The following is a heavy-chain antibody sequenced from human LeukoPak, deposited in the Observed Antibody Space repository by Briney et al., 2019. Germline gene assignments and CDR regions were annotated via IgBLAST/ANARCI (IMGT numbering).Heavy chain of an antibody. CDR3: ARDRASGNDNRGHDGDAFDV. D-gene: IGHD3-22*01. CDR1: GYTFTSYY. V-gene: IGHV1-46*01. CDR2: IKPRDCVT. J-gene: IGHJ3*01. Sequence: GASVKVSCKASGYTFTSYYMHWVRQAPGQGLEWLGLIKPRDCVTVYSQRVQGRVTMTRDIATSTTYMQLSSLKSDDTAVYYCARDRASGNDNRGHDGDAFDVWGQGTLVTVSS.